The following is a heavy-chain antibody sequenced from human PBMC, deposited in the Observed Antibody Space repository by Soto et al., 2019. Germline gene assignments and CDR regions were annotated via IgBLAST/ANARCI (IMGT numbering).Heavy chain of an antibody. V-gene: IGHV3-48*03. CDR1: GFTFSSYE. Sequence: PGGSLRLSCAASGFTFSSYEMNWVRQAPGKGLEWVSYISSSGSTIYYADSVKGRFTISRDNAKNSLYLQMNSLRAEDTAVYYCARARAMVRGVIITTFGYWGQGTLVTVSS. J-gene: IGHJ4*02. D-gene: IGHD3-10*01. CDR3: ARARAMVRGVIITTFGY. CDR2: ISSSGSTI.